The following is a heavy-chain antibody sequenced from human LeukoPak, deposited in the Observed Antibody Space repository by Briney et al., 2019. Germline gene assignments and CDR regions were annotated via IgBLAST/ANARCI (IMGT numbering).Heavy chain of an antibody. CDR2: VYYSGST. Sequence: SETLSLTCTVSGGSISSYYWSWIRQPPGRGLEWIGYVYYSGSTNYNPSLKSRITISVDTSKNQFSLKLSSVTAADTAVYYCARVQYYYDSSGFRNDAFDIWGQGTMVTVSS. CDR1: GGSISSYY. D-gene: IGHD3-22*01. V-gene: IGHV4-59*01. CDR3: ARVQYYYDSSGFRNDAFDI. J-gene: IGHJ3*02.